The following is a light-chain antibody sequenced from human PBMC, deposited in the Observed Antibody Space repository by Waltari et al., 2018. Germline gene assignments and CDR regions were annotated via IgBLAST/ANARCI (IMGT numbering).Light chain of an antibody. J-gene: IGLJ2*01. V-gene: IGLV2-23*03. CDR2: EGS. CDR1: SSDGGSYNL. Sequence: QSALTQPASVSGSPGQSITISCTGTSSDGGSYNLVSWYQQHPGKAPKLMIYEGSKRPSGVSKRFSGSKSGNTASLRISGLQAEDEADYYCCSYAGSSTFEVFGGGTKLTVL. CDR3: CSYAGSSTFEV.